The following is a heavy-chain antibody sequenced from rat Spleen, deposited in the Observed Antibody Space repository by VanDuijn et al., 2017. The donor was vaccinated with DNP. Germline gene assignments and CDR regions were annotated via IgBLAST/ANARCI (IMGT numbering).Heavy chain of an antibody. Sequence: EVKLVESGGGLVQPGRSLKLSCAASGFTFSNYGMAWVRQAPTKGLEWVASISTSGGRTYYLDSVKGRFTISRDNAKSSLYLQMDSLRSEDTATYYCARQDLYWGQGTLVTVSS. CDR1: GFTFSNYG. V-gene: IGHV5-25*01. CDR3: ARQDLY. CDR2: ISTSGGRT. J-gene: IGHJ3*01.